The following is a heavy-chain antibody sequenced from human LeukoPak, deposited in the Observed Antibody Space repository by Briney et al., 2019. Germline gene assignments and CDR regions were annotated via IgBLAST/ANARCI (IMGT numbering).Heavy chain of an antibody. CDR3: AKDQVVVVPAAISYYFDY. V-gene: IGHV3-23*01. Sequence: GGSLRLSCAASGFTFSSYATSWVRQAPGKGLEWVSAISGSGGSTYYADSVKGRFTISRDNSKNTLYLQMNSLRAEDTAVYYCAKDQVVVVPAAISYYFDYWGQGTLVTVSS. CDR2: ISGSGGST. CDR1: GFTFSSYA. J-gene: IGHJ4*02. D-gene: IGHD2-2*01.